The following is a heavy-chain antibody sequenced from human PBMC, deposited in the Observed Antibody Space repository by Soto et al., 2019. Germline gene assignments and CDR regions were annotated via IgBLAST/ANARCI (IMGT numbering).Heavy chain of an antibody. J-gene: IGHJ6*04. D-gene: IGHD4-17*01. CDR2: IYSGGST. V-gene: IGHV3-66*01. Sequence: GESLKISCAASGFTVSSNYMSWVRQAPGKGLEWVSVIYSGGSTYYADSVKGRFTISRDNSKNTLYLQMNSLRAEDTAVYYCARAQDSPLGYGGMDVWGKGTTVTVSS. CDR1: GFTVSSNY. CDR3: ARAQDSPLGYGGMDV.